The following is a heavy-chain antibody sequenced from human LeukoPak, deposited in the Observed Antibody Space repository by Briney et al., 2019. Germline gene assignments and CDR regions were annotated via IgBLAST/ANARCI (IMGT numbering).Heavy chain of an antibody. CDR3: ARDSTVTTGDRYWFDP. CDR1: GGSISGSY. D-gene: IGHD4-17*01. J-gene: IGHJ5*02. Sequence: ETLSLTCTVSGGSISGSYWSWIRQPPGKGLEWIGYIYYSGSTYYNPSLKSRLTISVDTSKNQFSLKLSSVTAADTAVYYCARDSTVTTGDRYWFDPWGQRALVSASS. CDR2: IYYSGST. V-gene: IGHV4-59*12.